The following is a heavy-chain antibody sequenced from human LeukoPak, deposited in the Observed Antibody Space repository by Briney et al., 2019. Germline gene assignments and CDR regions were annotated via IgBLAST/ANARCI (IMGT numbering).Heavy chain of an antibody. CDR2: ISYDGSNK. D-gene: IGHD6-13*01. CDR1: GFTVSSNY. CDR3: ARFPIAAAGYFDY. Sequence: GGSLRLSCAASGFTVSSNYMSWVRQAPGKGLEWVAVISYDGSNKYYADSVKGRFTISRDNSKNTLYLQMNSLRAEDTAVYYCARFPIAAAGYFDYWGQGTLVTVSS. J-gene: IGHJ4*02. V-gene: IGHV3-30-3*01.